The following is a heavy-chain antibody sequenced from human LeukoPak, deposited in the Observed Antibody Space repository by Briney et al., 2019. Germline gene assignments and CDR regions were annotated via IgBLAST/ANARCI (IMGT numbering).Heavy chain of an antibody. V-gene: IGHV4-34*01. CDR1: GGSFSGYY. Sequence: SETLSLTCAVYGGSFSGYYWSWIRQPPGKGLGWIGEINHSGSTNYNPSLKSRVTISVDTSKNQFSLKLSSVTAADTAVYYCARYAWIQLYLGFDYWGQGTLVTVSS. J-gene: IGHJ4*02. CDR3: ARYAWIQLYLGFDY. CDR2: INHSGST. D-gene: IGHD5-18*01.